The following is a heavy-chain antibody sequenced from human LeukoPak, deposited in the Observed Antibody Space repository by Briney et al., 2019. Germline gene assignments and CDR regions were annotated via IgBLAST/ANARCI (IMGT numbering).Heavy chain of an antibody. V-gene: IGHV1-69*04. J-gene: IGHJ4*02. CDR3: ATASGLDIDY. Sequence: SVKVSCKASGGTFSSYATSWVRQAPGQGLEWMGRIIPNLGIANYAQKFQGRVTITADKSTSTAYMELSRLRSEDTAVYYCATASGLDIDYWGQGTMVTVSS. CDR2: IIPNLGIA. D-gene: IGHD3-22*01. CDR1: GGTFSSYA.